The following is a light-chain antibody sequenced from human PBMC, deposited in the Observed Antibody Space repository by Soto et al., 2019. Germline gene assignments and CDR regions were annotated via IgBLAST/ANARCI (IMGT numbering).Light chain of an antibody. J-gene: IGLJ2*01. Sequence: QAVVTQEPSFSVSPGGTVTLTCGLSTGSVSTNYYPSWYQQTPGQPPRTLIFNTKTRPSGVPDRFSGYIVGNKGCLTITGAQADDECDYYCLLYMGSGTVIFGWGTKLTVL. V-gene: IGLV8-61*01. CDR3: LLYMGSGTVI. CDR1: TGSVSTNYY. CDR2: NTK.